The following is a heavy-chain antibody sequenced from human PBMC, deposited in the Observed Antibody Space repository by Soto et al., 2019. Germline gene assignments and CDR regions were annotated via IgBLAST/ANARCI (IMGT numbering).Heavy chain of an antibody. CDR1: GGSFSGYY. CDR3: ARRIAAAGFDY. CDR2: INHSGST. V-gene: IGHV4-34*01. J-gene: IGHJ4*02. D-gene: IGHD6-13*01. Sequence: QVQLQQWGAGLLKPSETLSLTCAVYGGSFSGYYWSWIRQPPGKGLEWIGEINHSGSTNYNPSLKSRVTISVDTSKNQFSLKLSSVTAADTAVYYCARRIAAAGFDYWGQGTLVTVSS.